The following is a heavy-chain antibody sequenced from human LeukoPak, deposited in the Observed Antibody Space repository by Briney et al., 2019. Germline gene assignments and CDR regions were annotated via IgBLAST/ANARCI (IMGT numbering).Heavy chain of an antibody. D-gene: IGHD5-12*01. CDR1: GGSISSYY. Sequence: PSETLSLTCTVPGGSISSYYWSWIRQPPGKGLEWIGYIYYRGSTNYNPSLKSRVTISVDTSKNQFSLKLSSVTAADTAVYYCARYGGYGHYWGQGTLVTVSS. CDR2: IYYRGST. V-gene: IGHV4-59*01. CDR3: ARYGGYGHY. J-gene: IGHJ4*02.